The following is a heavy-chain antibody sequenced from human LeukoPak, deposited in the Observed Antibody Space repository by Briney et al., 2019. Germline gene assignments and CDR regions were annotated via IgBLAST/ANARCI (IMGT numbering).Heavy chain of an antibody. Sequence: SQTLSLTCTVSGGSISSGGYYWSWIRHHPGKCLEWIGYLNYSWSTYYNPSLKSRLTISVDTSKNQFFLKLSSVTAADTAVYYCARVVDYYVHAFDIWGQGTMVTVSS. CDR2: LNYSWST. CDR1: GGSISSGGYY. CDR3: ARVVDYYVHAFDI. V-gene: IGHV4-31*03. D-gene: IGHD3-10*02. J-gene: IGHJ3*02.